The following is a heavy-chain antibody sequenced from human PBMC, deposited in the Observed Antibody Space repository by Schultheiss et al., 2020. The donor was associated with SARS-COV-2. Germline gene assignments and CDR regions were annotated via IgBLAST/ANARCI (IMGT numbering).Heavy chain of an antibody. J-gene: IGHJ4*02. CDR1: GFTFSSYE. CDR2: IWYDGSNK. V-gene: IGHV3-33*08. D-gene: IGHD1-26*01. Sequence: GGSLRLSCAASGFTFSSYEMNWVRQGPGKGLEWVAVIWYDGSNKYYADSVKGRFTISRDNSKNTLYLQMNSLRAEDTAVYYCAHRVGASDYWGQGTLVTVSS. CDR3: AHRVGASDY.